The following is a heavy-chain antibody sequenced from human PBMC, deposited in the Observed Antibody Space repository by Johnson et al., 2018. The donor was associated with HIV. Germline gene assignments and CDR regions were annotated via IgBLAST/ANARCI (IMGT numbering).Heavy chain of an antibody. CDR1: GFTFSSYW. CDR2: INSDGSST. Sequence: VQLVESGGGLVKPGGSLRLSCAASGFTFSSYWMHWVRQAPGKGLVWVSRINSDGSSTSYADSVKGRFTISRDNAKNTLYLQMNSLRAEDTAVYYCAREMGWEDAFDIWGQGTMVTVSS. D-gene: IGHD6-19*01. CDR3: AREMGWEDAFDI. J-gene: IGHJ3*02. V-gene: IGHV3-74*01.